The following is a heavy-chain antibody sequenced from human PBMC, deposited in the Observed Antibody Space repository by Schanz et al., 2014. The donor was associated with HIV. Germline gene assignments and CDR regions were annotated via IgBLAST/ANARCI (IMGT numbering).Heavy chain of an antibody. V-gene: IGHV3-23*04. D-gene: IGHD6-19*01. CDR2: MRGSDDST. CDR1: GFTFSTYA. Sequence: EVQLVESGGGLVQPGRSLRLSCVASGFTFSTYAMSWVRQAPGKGLEWVSGMRGSDDSTFYADSVKGRFTISRDNSKNTLYFQMNSLRAEDTAIYYCAKTSYGWYFDYWGQGTLVTVSS. CDR3: AKTSYGWYFDY. J-gene: IGHJ4*02.